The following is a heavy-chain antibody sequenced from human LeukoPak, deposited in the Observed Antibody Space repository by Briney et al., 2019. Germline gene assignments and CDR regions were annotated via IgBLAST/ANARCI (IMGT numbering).Heavy chain of an antibody. CDR3: ARPYYDFWMYYFDY. V-gene: IGHV3-48*04. D-gene: IGHD3-3*01. CDR2: ISSSSSTI. J-gene: IGHJ4*02. CDR1: GFTFSSYS. Sequence: PGGSLRLSCAASGFTFSSYSMNWVRQAPGKGLEWVSYISSSSSTIYYADSVKGRFTISRDNAKNSLYLQMNSLRAEDTAVYYCARPYYDFWMYYFDYWGQGTLVTVSS.